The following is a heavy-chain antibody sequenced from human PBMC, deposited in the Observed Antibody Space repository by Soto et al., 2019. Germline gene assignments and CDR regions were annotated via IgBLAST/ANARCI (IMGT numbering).Heavy chain of an antibody. CDR2: FSNRGRT. D-gene: IGHD6-19*01. CDR1: GVSMSDFF. V-gene: IGHV4-59*08. CDR3: ARHLGTGWYGFDY. Sequence: PSETLSLTCSVSGVSMSDFFWSWVRRPPGRGLEWIGYFSNRGRTDYNPSLRSRVSISADTSKNRFSLRLNSVTAADTAVYYCARHLGTGWYGFDYWGQGILVTVSS. J-gene: IGHJ4*02.